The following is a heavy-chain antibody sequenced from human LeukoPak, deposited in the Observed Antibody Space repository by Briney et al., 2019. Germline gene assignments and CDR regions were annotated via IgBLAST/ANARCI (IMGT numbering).Heavy chain of an antibody. CDR1: GGSISSYY. Sequence: SGTLSLTCTVSGGSISSYYWSWIRQPPGKGLEWIGYIYYSGSTNYNPSLKSRVTISVDTSKNQFSLKLSSVTAADTAVYYCARHGSGCLDYWGQGTLVTVSS. CDR3: ARHGSGCLDY. J-gene: IGHJ4*02. V-gene: IGHV4-59*08. D-gene: IGHD6-19*01. CDR2: IYYSGST.